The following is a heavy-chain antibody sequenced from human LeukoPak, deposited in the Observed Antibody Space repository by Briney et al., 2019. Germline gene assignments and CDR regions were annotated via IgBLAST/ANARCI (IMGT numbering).Heavy chain of an antibody. CDR1: GYTFTSYY. D-gene: IGHD4-11*01. V-gene: IGHV1-46*01. J-gene: IGHJ6*02. Sequence: EASVKVSCKASGYTFTSYYMHWVRQAPGQGLKWMGIINPSGGSTSYAQKFQGRVTMTRDTSTSTVYMELSSLRSEDTAVYYCAREPLCDYSNYGPKNGVPVYGMDVWGQGTTVTVSS. CDR3: AREPLCDYSNYGPKNGVPVYGMDV. CDR2: INPSGGST.